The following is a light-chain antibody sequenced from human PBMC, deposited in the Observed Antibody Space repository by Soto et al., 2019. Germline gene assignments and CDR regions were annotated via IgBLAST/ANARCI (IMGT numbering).Light chain of an antibody. CDR2: EVS. J-gene: IGLJ2*01. V-gene: IGLV2-14*01. Sequence: QSALTQPRSVSGSPGQSVTISCTGTSSDVGGYNYVSWYQQHPGKAPKLMIYEVSNRPSGVSNRFSGSKSGNTASLTISGLQAEDEADYYCSSYTSSSTYVVFGGGTKVTVL. CDR1: SSDVGGYNY. CDR3: SSYTSSSTYVV.